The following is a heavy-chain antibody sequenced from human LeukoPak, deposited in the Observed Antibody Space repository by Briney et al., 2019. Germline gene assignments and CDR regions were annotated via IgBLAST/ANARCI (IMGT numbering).Heavy chain of an antibody. D-gene: IGHD6-19*01. V-gene: IGHV4-39*01. Sequence: KPSETLSLTCTVSGGSISSSSYYWGWIRQPPGKGLEWIGSIYYSGSTYYNPSLKSRVTISVDTSKNQFSLKLSSVTAADTAVYYCARPSGWYGGFDYWGQGTLVTVSS. CDR1: GGSISSSSYY. CDR2: IYYSGST. CDR3: ARPSGWYGGFDY. J-gene: IGHJ4*02.